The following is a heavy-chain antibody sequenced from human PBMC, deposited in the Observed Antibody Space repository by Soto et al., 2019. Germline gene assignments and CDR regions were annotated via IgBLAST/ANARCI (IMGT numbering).Heavy chain of an antibody. D-gene: IGHD2-8*01. CDR1: GGSISSYY. V-gene: IGHV4-59*01. J-gene: IGHJ4*02. Sequence: NPSETLSLTCTVSGGSISSYYWSWIRQPPGKGLEWIGYIYYSGSTNYNPSLKSRVTISVDTSKNQFSLKLSSVTAADTAVYYCARARVSLIYYFDYWGQGTLVTVSS. CDR2: IYYSGST. CDR3: ARARVSLIYYFDY.